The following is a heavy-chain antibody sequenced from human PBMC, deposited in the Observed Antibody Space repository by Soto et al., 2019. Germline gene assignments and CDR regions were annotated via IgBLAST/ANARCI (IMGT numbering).Heavy chain of an antibody. D-gene: IGHD3-10*01. V-gene: IGHV4-61*03. J-gene: IGHJ4*02. Sequence: SETLSLTCAVSGGSISSGSYYWSWIRQPPGKGLEWIGYIYNSGSTNYNPSLKSRVTISVDTSKNHFSLRMSSVTAADTAVYYCARESGSGSYYFDFWGRGTLVTAPQ. CDR1: GGSISSGSYY. CDR3: ARESGSGSYYFDF. CDR2: IYNSGST.